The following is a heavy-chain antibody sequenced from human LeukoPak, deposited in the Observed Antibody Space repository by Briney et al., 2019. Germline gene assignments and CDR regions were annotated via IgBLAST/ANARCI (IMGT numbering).Heavy chain of an antibody. J-gene: IGHJ4*02. CDR2: ISYDGSNK. D-gene: IGHD6-13*01. Sequence: GGSLRLSCAASGFTFSSYAMHWVRQAPGKGLEWVAVISYDGSNKYYADSVKGRFTISRDNSKNSLFLQMNSLRAEDTAFYYCARRQQYHSGNDYWGQGTLVTVSS. CDR1: GFTFSSYA. CDR3: ARRQQYHSGNDY. V-gene: IGHV3-30*04.